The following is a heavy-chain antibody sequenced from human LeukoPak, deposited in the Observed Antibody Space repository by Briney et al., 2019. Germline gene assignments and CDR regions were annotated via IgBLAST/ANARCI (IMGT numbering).Heavy chain of an antibody. CDR3: TRLWSTDCNGGSCPHQPNY. D-gene: IGHD2-15*01. CDR2: INHSGST. Sequence: SETLSLTYAVYGGSFSGYYWSWIRQPPGKGLEWIGEINHSGSTNYNPSLKSRVTISVGTSKNQFSLNLRSVTAADTALYYCTRLWSTDCNGGSCPHQPNYWGQGTLVTVSS. J-gene: IGHJ4*02. CDR1: GGSFSGYY. V-gene: IGHV4-34*01.